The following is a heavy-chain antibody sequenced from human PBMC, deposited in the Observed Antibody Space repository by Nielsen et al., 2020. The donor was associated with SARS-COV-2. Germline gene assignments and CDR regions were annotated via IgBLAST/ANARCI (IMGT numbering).Heavy chain of an antibody. J-gene: IGHJ6*02. D-gene: IGHD2-2*02. V-gene: IGHV3-33*01. CDR2: IWDDGSNK. Sequence: GESLKISCAASGFTFSSYGMHWVRQAPGKGLEWVAVIWDDGSNKYYADSVKGRFTISRDNSKNTLYLQMNSLRAEDTAVYYCAVCTSCYTHYYYYGMDVWGQGTTVTVSS. CDR1: GFTFSSYG. CDR3: AVCTSCYTHYYYYGMDV.